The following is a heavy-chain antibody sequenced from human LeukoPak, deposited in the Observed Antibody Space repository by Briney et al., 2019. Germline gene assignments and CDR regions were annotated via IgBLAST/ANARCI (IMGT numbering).Heavy chain of an antibody. J-gene: IGHJ5*02. CDR2: IWYDGSNK. Sequence: GRSLRLFCAASGFTFSSYVMHWVRQAPGRGLEWVAVIWYDGSNKYYADSLKGRFTISRPNSKNTLYLQMNSLRAEDTAVYYCPRASILPPYYYASGSYFPHSWFDPWGQGTLVTVSS. D-gene: IGHD3-10*01. V-gene: IGHV3-33*01. CDR1: GFTFSSYV. CDR3: PRASILPPYYYASGSYFPHSWFDP.